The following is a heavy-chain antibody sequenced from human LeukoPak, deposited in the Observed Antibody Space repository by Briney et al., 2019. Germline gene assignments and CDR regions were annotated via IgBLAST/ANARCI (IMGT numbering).Heavy chain of an antibody. Sequence: PGGSLRLSCAASGFTFSSYWMHWVRQDPGKGLVWVSHINNDGSITNYADSVKGRFTISRDNAKNTLYLQMNSLRAEDTAVYYCAREASGYSYGLDAFDIWGQGTMVTVSS. D-gene: IGHD5-18*01. CDR3: AREASGYSYGLDAFDI. V-gene: IGHV3-74*01. CDR2: INNDGSIT. J-gene: IGHJ3*02. CDR1: GFTFSSYW.